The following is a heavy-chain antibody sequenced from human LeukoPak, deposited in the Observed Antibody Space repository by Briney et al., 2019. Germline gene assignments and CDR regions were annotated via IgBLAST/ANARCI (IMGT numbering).Heavy chain of an antibody. V-gene: IGHV4-34*01. J-gene: IGHJ4*02. D-gene: IGHD3-16*02. CDR1: GGSFSGYY. CDR3: ARISRGSYRHWDY. Sequence: PSETLSLTCAVYGGSFSGYYWSWIRQPPGKGLEWIGEINHSGSTNYNPSLKSRVTISVDTSKNQFSLKLSSVTAADTAVYYCARISRGSYRHWDYWGQGTLVTVSS. CDR2: INHSGST.